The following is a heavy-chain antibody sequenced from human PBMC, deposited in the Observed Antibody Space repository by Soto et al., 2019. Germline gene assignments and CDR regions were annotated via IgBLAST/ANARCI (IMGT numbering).Heavy chain of an antibody. CDR3: ARGYCTNGVCPYGMDV. V-gene: IGHV1-18*01. CDR2: ISAYNGNT. CDR1: GYTFTSYG. D-gene: IGHD2-8*01. Sequence: ASVKVSCKASGYTFTSYGISWVRQAPGQGLEWMGWISAYNGNTNYAQKLQGRVTMTTDTSTSTAYMELSSLRSEDTAVYYCARGYCTNGVCPYGMDVWGQGTTVTVSS. J-gene: IGHJ6*02.